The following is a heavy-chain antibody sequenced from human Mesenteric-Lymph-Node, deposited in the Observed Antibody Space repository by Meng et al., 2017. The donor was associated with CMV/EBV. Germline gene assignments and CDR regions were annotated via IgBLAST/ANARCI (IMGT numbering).Heavy chain of an antibody. Sequence: LPCTFFGFSLSTSGVVVGWIRQPPGKALEWLALIYWDDDKRYSPSLKSRLTITKDTSRNQVVLTMTNMDPVDTATYYCARAGGAFDNWGQGTLVTVSS. J-gene: IGHJ4*02. D-gene: IGHD3-10*01. CDR1: GFSLSTSGVV. CDR3: ARAGGAFDN. CDR2: IYWDDDK. V-gene: IGHV2-5*02.